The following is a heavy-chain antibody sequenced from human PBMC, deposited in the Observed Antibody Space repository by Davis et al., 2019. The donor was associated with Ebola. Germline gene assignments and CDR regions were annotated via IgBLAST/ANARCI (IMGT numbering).Heavy chain of an antibody. D-gene: IGHD2-2*01. J-gene: IGHJ3*02. Sequence: PGGSLRLSCAASGFTFSSYWMSWVRQAPGKGLEWVANIKQDGSEKYYVDSVKGRFTISRDNSKNTLYLQMNSLRAEDTAVYYCARDPDIVVVPAAIGDAFDIWGQGTMVTVSS. CDR3: ARDPDIVVVPAAIGDAFDI. CDR2: IKQDGSEK. V-gene: IGHV3-7*01. CDR1: GFTFSSYW.